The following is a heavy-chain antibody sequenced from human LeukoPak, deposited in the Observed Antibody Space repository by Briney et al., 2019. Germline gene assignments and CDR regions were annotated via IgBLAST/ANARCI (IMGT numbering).Heavy chain of an antibody. CDR1: GFTFSSYW. CDR3: ARGGVLRFLEWLPDDLDY. Sequence: PGGSLRLPCAASGFTFSSYWMSWVRQAPGKGLEWVANIKQDGSEKYYVDSVKGRFTISRDNAKNSLYLQMNSLRAGDTAVYYCARGGVLRFLEWLPDDLDYWGQGTLVTVSS. CDR2: IKQDGSEK. V-gene: IGHV3-7*01. J-gene: IGHJ4*02. D-gene: IGHD3-3*01.